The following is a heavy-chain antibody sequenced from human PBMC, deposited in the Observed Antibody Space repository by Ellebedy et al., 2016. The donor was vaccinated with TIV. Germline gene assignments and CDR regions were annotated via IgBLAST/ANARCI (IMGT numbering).Heavy chain of an antibody. CDR3: ARDGRWRYCSGGSCLWGGMDV. CDR1: GYTFTSYG. J-gene: IGHJ6*02. D-gene: IGHD2-15*01. Sequence: ASVKVSXKASGYTFTSYGISWVRQAPGQGLEWMGWISAYNGNTNYAQKLQGRVTMTTDTSTSTAYMELRSLRSDDTAVYYCARDGRWRYCSGGSCLWGGMDVWGQGTTVTVSS. V-gene: IGHV1-18*01. CDR2: ISAYNGNT.